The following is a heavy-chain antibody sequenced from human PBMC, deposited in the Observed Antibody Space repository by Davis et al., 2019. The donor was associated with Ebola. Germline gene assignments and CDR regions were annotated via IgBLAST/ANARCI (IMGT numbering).Heavy chain of an antibody. CDR3: ARLMVRGVISAAFDI. CDR1: GGSISSGDYY. CDR2: IYYSGST. J-gene: IGHJ3*02. D-gene: IGHD3-10*01. Sequence: SETLSLTCTVSGGSISSGDYYWSWIRQPPGKGLEWIGYIYYSGSTYYNPSLKSRVTISVDTSKNQFSLKLSSVTAADTAVYYCARLMVRGVISAAFDIWGQGTMVTVSS. V-gene: IGHV4-30-4*01.